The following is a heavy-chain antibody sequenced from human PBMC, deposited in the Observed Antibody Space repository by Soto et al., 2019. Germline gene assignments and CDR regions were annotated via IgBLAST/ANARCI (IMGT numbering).Heavy chain of an antibody. CDR2: FDPEDGET. CDR1: GYTLTELS. D-gene: IGHD3-22*01. CDR3: ARDYTSSYNYDSTSYGYFDF. Sequence: GASVKVSCKVSGYTLTELSMHWVRQAPGKWLEWMGGFDPEDGETIYAQKFQGRVTMTEDTSTDTAYMELSSLRSEDTAVYYFARDYTSSYNYDSTSYGYFDFWGLGTLVTVSS. V-gene: IGHV1-24*01. J-gene: IGHJ4*02.